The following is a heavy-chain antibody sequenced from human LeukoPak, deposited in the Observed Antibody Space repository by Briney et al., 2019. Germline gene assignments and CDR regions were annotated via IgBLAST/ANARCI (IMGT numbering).Heavy chain of an antibody. CDR3: ARTVAGDFDY. Sequence: SETLSLTCAVSGGSISSGGYSWSWIRQPPGKGLEWIGYIYHCGSTYYNPSLKSRVTISVDRSKNQFSLKLSSVTAADTAVYYCARTVAGDFDYWGQGTLVTVSS. D-gene: IGHD6-19*01. CDR2: IYHCGST. CDR1: GGSISSGGYS. V-gene: IGHV4-30-2*01. J-gene: IGHJ4*02.